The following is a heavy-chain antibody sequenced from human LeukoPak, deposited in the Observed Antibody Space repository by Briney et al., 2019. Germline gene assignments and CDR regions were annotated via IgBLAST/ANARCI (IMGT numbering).Heavy chain of an antibody. J-gene: IGHJ5*02. CDR3: ARGRGAITMVRGVSVWFDP. D-gene: IGHD3-10*01. CDR1: GGSFSGYY. V-gene: IGHV4-34*01. CDR2: INHSGST. Sequence: SETLSLTCAVYGGSFSGYYWSWIRQPPGKGLEWIGEINHSGSTNCNPSLKSRVTISVDTSKNQFSLKLSSVTAADTAVYYCARGRGAITMVRGVSVWFDPWGQGTLVTVSS.